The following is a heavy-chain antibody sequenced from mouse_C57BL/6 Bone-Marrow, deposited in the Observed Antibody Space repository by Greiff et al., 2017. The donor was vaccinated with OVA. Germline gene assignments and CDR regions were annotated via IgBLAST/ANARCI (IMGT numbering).Heavy chain of an antibody. CDR2: IYPGSVCT. J-gene: IGHJ1*03. Sequence: QVQLQQPGAELVKPGASVKMSCKASGYTFTSYWITWVKQRPGQGLEWIGDIYPGSVCTYSNEKFTSKATLTVDTSSSTAYMQLSSLTSEDSAVYYCARGLRYFDDWGTGTTVTVSS. D-gene: IGHD3-1*01. V-gene: IGHV1-55*01. CDR1: GYTFTSYW. CDR3: ARGLRYFDD.